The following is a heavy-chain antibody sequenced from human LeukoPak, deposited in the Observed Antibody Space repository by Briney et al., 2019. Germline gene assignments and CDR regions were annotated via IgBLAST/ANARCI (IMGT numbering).Heavy chain of an antibody. V-gene: IGHV1-46*01. J-gene: IGHJ6*03. CDR1: GYTFTSYY. CDR2: INPSGGST. Sequence: GASVKVSCKASGYTFTSYYMHWVRQAPGQGLEWMGIINPSGGSTSYAQKFQGRVTMTRDMSTSTVYMELSSLRSEDTAVYYCAGGGIAAAGTGYYYYYMDVWGKGTTVTVSS. CDR3: AGGGIAAAGTGYYYYYMDV. D-gene: IGHD6-13*01.